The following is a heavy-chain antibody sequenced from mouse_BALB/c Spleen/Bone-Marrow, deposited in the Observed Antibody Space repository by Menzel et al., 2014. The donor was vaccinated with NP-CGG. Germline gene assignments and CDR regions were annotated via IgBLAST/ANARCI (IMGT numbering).Heavy chain of an antibody. CDR2: ISSGGSYT. CDR3: ARRRDYYAMDY. Sequence: EVNVVESGGDLVKPGGSLKLSRAASGFTFSSYGMSWVRQTPDKRLEWVATISSGGSYTYYPDSVKGRFTISRDNAKNTLYLQMSSLKSEDTAMYYCARRRDYYAMDYWGQGTSVTVSS. CDR1: GFTFSSYG. V-gene: IGHV5-6*02. J-gene: IGHJ4*01.